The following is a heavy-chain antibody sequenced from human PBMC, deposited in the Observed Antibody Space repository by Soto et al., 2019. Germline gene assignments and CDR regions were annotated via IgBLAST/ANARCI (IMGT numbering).Heavy chain of an antibody. CDR1: GFTFSDYY. D-gene: IGHD6-19*01. CDR2: ISGSGGST. CDR3: ASSSSGWED. Sequence: VQLVESGGGLVKPGGSLRLSCAASGFTFSDYYMSWIRQAPGKGLEWVSAISGSGGSTYYADSVKGRFTISRDNSKNTLYLQMNSLRAEDTAVYYCASSSSGWEDWGQGTLVTVSS. J-gene: IGHJ4*02. V-gene: IGHV3-23*04.